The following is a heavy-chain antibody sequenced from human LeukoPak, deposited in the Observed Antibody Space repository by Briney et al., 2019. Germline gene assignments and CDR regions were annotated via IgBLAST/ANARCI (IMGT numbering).Heavy chain of an antibody. D-gene: IGHD2-21*02. Sequence: GGSLRLSCAASGFTFSFYGMSWVRQAPGKGLEWVSSISGSAGSTIYADSVKGRFTISRDNFKNTLYLQMNSLRGDDTAVYYCARLLKGANSYDLPFPYWGQGTVVTVSS. CDR2: ISGSAGST. CDR3: ARLLKGANSYDLPFPY. J-gene: IGHJ4*02. V-gene: IGHV3-23*01. CDR1: GFTFSFYG.